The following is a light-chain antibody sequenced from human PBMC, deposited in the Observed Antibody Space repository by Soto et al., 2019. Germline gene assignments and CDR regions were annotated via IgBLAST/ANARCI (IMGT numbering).Light chain of an antibody. V-gene: IGLV1-44*01. CDR3: ATWDDSLSAWV. Sequence: QSVLTQPPSASGTPGQRVTISCSGSSSNIGSNIVNWYQQLPGTAPKLLIYSNNQRPSGVPDRFSGSKSGTSTSLAISGLQSEDDAEYYCATWDDSLSAWVFGGGTKLTVL. J-gene: IGLJ3*02. CDR2: SNN. CDR1: SSNIGSNI.